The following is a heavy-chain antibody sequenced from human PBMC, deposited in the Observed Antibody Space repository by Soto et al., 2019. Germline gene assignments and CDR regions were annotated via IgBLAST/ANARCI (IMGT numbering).Heavy chain of an antibody. CDR3: ARDRENNWNDFFDY. D-gene: IGHD1-1*01. Sequence: GSLRLSCAASGFTFRTYSMNWVRQAPGKGLEWVSYISGTGTIYYADSVKGRFTISRDNGKNSLYLQMSSLRAEDTVVYYCARDRENNWNDFFDYWGQGTLVTVSS. CDR1: GFTFRTYS. CDR2: ISGTGTI. V-gene: IGHV3-48*01. J-gene: IGHJ4*02.